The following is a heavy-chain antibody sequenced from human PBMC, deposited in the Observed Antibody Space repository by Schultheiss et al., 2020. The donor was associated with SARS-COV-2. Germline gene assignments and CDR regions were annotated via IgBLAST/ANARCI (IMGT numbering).Heavy chain of an antibody. CDR2: VYSSGNT. J-gene: IGHJ2*01. CDR1: GGSISSGDYY. Sequence: SETLSLTCTVSGGSISSGDYYWSWIRQPPGKGLEWIGYVYSSGNTNYNPSLKSRVTMSVDMTKNQFSLKVSSVTAADTAIYYCARDTYCSAGSCFDWYFDVWGRGTLVTVSS. D-gene: IGHD2-15*01. V-gene: IGHV4-61*08. CDR3: ARDTYCSAGSCFDWYFDV.